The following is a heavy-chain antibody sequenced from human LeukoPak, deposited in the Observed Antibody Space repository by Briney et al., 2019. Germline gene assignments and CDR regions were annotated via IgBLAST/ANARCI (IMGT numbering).Heavy chain of an antibody. D-gene: IGHD6-6*01. CDR2: ISPNSGGT. J-gene: IGHJ4*02. Sequence: ASVKVSCKASGYTFTGYYIHWVRQAPGQEMQWMGWISPNSGGTNYAQKFQGRVTMTRDTSISTAYLELTRLRSDDTAFYYCARVEALYHLPTHWGQGTLVTVSS. V-gene: IGHV1-2*02. CDR3: ARVEALYHLPTH. CDR1: GYTFTGYY.